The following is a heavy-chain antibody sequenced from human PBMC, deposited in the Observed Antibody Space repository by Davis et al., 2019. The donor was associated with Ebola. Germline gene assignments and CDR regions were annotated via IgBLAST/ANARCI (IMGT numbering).Heavy chain of an antibody. V-gene: IGHV3-23*01. J-gene: IGHJ6*03. D-gene: IGHD3/OR15-3a*01. CDR1: GFTFSDYA. CDR3: ARGTYYMDV. CDR2: ISGAGGST. Sequence: GESLKISCSASGFTFSDYAMSWVRQAPGKGLEWVSAISGAGGSTYYADSVKGRFTISRDNSKNTLYLQMNSLRAEDTAVYYCARGTYYMDVWGKGTTVTVSS.